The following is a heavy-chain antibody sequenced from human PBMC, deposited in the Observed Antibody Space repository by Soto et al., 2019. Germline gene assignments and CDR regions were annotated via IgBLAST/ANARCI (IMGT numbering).Heavy chain of an antibody. D-gene: IGHD1-20*01. CDR1: GFYFSNTW. CDR2: INSDGSSI. V-gene: IGHV3-74*01. Sequence: PGGSLRLSCATSGFYFSNTWTHWVRQVPGQGLVWVSRINSDGSSIIYADSVKGRFTLSRDNAKNTVHLQMSSLRVEDTAVYYCAKDWYHTIDSWGQGIPITVSS. J-gene: IGHJ4*02. CDR3: AKDWYHTIDS.